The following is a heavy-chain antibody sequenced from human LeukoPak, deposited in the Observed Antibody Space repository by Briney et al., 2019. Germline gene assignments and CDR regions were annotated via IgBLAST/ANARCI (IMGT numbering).Heavy chain of an antibody. J-gene: IGHJ4*02. CDR3: ARLHYYGSGSYLPDY. CDR2: IYHSGST. V-gene: IGHV4-4*02. D-gene: IGHD3-10*01. Sequence: SETLSLTCAVSGGSISSNNWWSWVRQSPGKGLEWIGEIYHSGSTNYNPSLKSRVTISVDTSKNQFSLKLSSVTAADTAVYYCARLHYYGSGSYLPDYWGQGTPVTVSS. CDR1: GGSISSNNW.